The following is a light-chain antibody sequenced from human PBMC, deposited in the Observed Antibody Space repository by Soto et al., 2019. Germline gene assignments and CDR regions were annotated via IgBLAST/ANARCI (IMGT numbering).Light chain of an antibody. Sequence: EIVMTQSPATLSVSSGERATLSCRASRNVYTNLAWYQQRPGQAPRLLIYGASTRATDIPGRFSGSGSGTEFTLTISGLQSEDVAVYYCQQYSNWPPEYTFGQATKLEI. CDR3: QQYSNWPPEYT. J-gene: IGKJ2*01. V-gene: IGKV3-15*01. CDR1: RNVYTN. CDR2: GAS.